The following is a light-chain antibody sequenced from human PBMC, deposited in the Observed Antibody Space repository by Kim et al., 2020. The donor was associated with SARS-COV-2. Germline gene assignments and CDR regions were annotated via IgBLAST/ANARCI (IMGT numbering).Light chain of an antibody. V-gene: IGKV3-20*01. CDR1: QSVNNNY. CDR3: EQYGISPRT. Sequence: EVVLTQSPGTLSLSPGERATLSCRASQSVNNNYLAWYQQKPGQAPRLLIYGASNRATVIPDRFSGGGSGTDFTLTISRLEPEDFAVYYCEQYGISPRTFGQGTKVDIK. J-gene: IGKJ1*01. CDR2: GAS.